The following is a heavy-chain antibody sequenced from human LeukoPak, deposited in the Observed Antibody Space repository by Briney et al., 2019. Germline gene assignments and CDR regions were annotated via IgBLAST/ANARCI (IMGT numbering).Heavy chain of an antibody. CDR2: ISAYNGNT. CDR1: GYTFTSYG. Sequence: ASVKVSCKASGYTFTSYGISWVRQAPGQGLEWMGWISAYNGNTNYAQKLQGRVTMTTDTSTSTAYMELRSLRSDDTAVYYCARDSPYSGSSNFGDDAFDIWGEGTRVTVAS. CDR3: ARDSPYSGSSNFGDDAFDI. V-gene: IGHV1-18*01. J-gene: IGHJ3*02. D-gene: IGHD1-26*01.